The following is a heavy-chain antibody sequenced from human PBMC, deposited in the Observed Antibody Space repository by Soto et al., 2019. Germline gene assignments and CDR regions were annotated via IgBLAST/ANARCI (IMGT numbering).Heavy chain of an antibody. J-gene: IGHJ6*02. CDR2: INHSGST. CDR3: ARGPPRGITMVRGTYYGMDV. D-gene: IGHD3-10*01. CDR1: SGSFRGYY. V-gene: IGHV4-34*01. Sequence: SETLSLTCAVYSGSFRGYYWSWIRQPPGKGLDWIGEINHSGSTNYNPSLKSRVTISVDTSKNQFSLKLSSVTAADTAVYYCARGPPRGITMVRGTYYGMDVWGQGTTVT.